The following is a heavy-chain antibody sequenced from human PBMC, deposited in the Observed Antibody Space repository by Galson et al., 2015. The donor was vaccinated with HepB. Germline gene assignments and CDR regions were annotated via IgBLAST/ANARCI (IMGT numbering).Heavy chain of an antibody. D-gene: IGHD3-10*01. CDR3: ARDGTYGSEPRSNYYFDY. CDR2: INPNSGGT. Sequence: SVKVSCKVSGYTFTDQYIHWVRQAPGQGFEWMGRINPNSGGTNYAQKFQARVTMTRDTSISTAYMEVSGPTSDDTAVYYCARDGTYGSEPRSNYYFDYWGQGTLLTVSS. J-gene: IGHJ4*02. V-gene: IGHV1-2*06. CDR1: GYTFTDQY.